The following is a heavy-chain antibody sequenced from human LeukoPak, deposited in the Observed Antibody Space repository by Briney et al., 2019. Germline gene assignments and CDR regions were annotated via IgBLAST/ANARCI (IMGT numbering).Heavy chain of an antibody. V-gene: IGHV4-4*02. J-gene: IGHJ4*02. D-gene: IGHD2-2*01. CDR3: ARALTLGYCSSTSCSKGSAFDY. CDR2: IYYSGST. CDR1: GGSISSSNW. Sequence: SETLSLTCAVSGGSISSSNWWSWVRQPPGKGLEWIGSIYYSGSTYYNPSLKSRVTISVDTSKNQFSLKLSSVTAADTAVYYCARALTLGYCSSTSCSKGSAFDYWGQGTLVTVSS.